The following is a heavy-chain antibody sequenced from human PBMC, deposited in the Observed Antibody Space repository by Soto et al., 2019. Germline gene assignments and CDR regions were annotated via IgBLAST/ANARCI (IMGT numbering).Heavy chain of an antibody. J-gene: IGHJ6*02. V-gene: IGHV1-18*01. Sequence: ASVKVSCRASGNTFTSYGISWVRQAPGQGLEWMGWISAYNGNTNYAQKLQGRVTMTTDTSTSTAYMELRSLRSDDTAVYYCARDGVDTATGYYYGMDVWGQGTTVTVSS. CDR3: ARDGVDTATGYYYGMDV. CDR1: GNTFTSYG. CDR2: ISAYNGNT. D-gene: IGHD5-18*01.